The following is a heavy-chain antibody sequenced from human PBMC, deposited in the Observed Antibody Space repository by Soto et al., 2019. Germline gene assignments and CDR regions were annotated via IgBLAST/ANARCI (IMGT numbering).Heavy chain of an antibody. V-gene: IGHV1-69*02. Sequence: QVQLVQSGAEVKKPGSSVKVSCKASGGTFSSYTISWVRQSPGQGLEWMGTIIPILGIAKYAQKFQGRVTIPADKSTSTAYMELSSLRSEDPDVYYYAMETGTTIVDQWGHGTLATVSA. CDR2: IIPILGIA. D-gene: IGHD3-22*01. CDR3: AMETGTTIVDQ. CDR1: GGTFSSYT. J-gene: IGHJ4*01.